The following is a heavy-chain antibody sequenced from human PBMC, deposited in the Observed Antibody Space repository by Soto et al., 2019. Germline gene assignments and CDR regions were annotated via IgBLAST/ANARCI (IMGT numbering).Heavy chain of an antibody. CDR2: IYYAGST. V-gene: IGHV4-39*01. D-gene: IGHD2-2*01. CDR3: ARLVFYCSGSNCYDYYYYGLDV. Sequence: SETLSLTCTVSGGSVSSSSYYWGWIRQPPGKGLEWIGGIYYAGSTYHNPSLMSRVTISVDTSKNQFSLKLNSVTAADTAVYYCARLVFYCSGSNCYDYYYYGLDVWGQGTTVTVSS. CDR1: GGSVSSSSYY. J-gene: IGHJ6*02.